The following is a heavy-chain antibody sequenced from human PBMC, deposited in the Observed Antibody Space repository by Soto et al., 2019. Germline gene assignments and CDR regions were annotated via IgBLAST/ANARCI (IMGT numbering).Heavy chain of an antibody. J-gene: IGHJ6*03. CDR2: IYYSGST. V-gene: IGHV4-61*08. CDR3: AREGYCSGGSCFPMDV. Sequence: SETLSLTCTVSGASIDSSAYYWGWIRQPPGKGLEWIGYIYYSGSTNYNPSLKSRVTISVDTSKNQFSLKLSSVTAADTAVYYCAREGYCSGGSCFPMDVWGKGTTVTVSS. D-gene: IGHD2-15*01. CDR1: GASIDSSAYY.